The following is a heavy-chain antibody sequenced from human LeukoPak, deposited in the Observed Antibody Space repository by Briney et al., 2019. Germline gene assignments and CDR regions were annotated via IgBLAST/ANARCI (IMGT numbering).Heavy chain of an antibody. D-gene: IGHD3-10*01. J-gene: IGHJ3*02. CDR3: AKSNGYGLVDI. CDR1: GYSISSGYY. V-gene: IGHV4-38-2*02. Sequence: PSETLSLTCTVSGYSISSGYYWGWIRQPPGKGLEWTGSVYHSGRTYYNPSLKSRVTISVDTSKNQFSLKLSSVTAADTAVYYCAKSNGYGLVDIWGQGTMVTVSS. CDR2: VYHSGRT.